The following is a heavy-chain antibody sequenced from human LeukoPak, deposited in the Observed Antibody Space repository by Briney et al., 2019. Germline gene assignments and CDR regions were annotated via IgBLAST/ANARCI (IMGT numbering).Heavy chain of an antibody. D-gene: IGHD4-23*01. CDR3: ARDHIGRWYYGMDV. CDR1: GGSISSYY. CDR2: IYYSGST. V-gene: IGHV4-59*12. J-gene: IGHJ6*02. Sequence: SQTLSLTCTVSGGSISSYYWSWIRQPPGKGLEWIGYIYYSGSTYYNPSLKSRVTISVDTSKNQFSLKLSSVTAADTAVYYCARDHIGRWYYGMDVWGQGTTVTVSS.